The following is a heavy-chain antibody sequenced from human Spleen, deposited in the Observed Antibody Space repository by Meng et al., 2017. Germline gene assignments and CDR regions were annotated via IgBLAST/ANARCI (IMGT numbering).Heavy chain of an antibody. V-gene: IGHV4-34*01. J-gene: IGHJ2*01. Sequence: SETLSLTCAVYGGSFSGYDWSWIRQPPGKGLEWIGEINHSGSTNYNPSLKSRVTISVDTSKNQFSLKLSSVTAADTAVYYCARGEKQQLVLKDWYFDLWGRGTLVTVSS. CDR1: GGSFSGYD. CDR3: ARGEKQQLVLKDWYFDL. D-gene: IGHD6-13*01. CDR2: INHSGST.